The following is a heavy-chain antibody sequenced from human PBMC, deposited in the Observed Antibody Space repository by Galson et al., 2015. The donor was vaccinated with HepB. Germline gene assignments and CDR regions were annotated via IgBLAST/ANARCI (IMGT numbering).Heavy chain of an antibody. V-gene: IGHV1-69*04. CDR3: ARDSELGPEFDY. D-gene: IGHD7-27*01. CDR2: IIPILGIA. J-gene: IGHJ4*02. CDR1: GGTFSSYT. Sequence: SVKVSCKASGGTFSSYTISWVRQAPGQGLEWMGRIIPILGIANYAQKFQGRVTITADKSTSTAYMELSSLRSEDTAVYYCARDSELGPEFDYWGQGTLVTVSS.